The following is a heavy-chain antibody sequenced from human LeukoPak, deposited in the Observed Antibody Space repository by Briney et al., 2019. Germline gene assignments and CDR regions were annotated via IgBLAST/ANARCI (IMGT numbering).Heavy chain of an antibody. CDR3: AREISGYSDY. CDR1: GYTFTGYY. J-gene: IGHJ4*02. V-gene: IGHV1-2*02. CDR2: INANSGDT. D-gene: IGHD3-22*01. Sequence: GASVQVSCKASGYTFTGYYMHWVRQAPGQGLEWMGWINANSGDTKYAQKFQGRVTMTRDTSISTAYMELSRLRSDDTAMYYCAREISGYSDYWGQGTLVTVSS.